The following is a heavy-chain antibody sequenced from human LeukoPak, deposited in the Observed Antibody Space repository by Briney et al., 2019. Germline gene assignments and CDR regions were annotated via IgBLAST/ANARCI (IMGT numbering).Heavy chain of an antibody. Sequence: GGSLRLSCAASGFTFSNAWMSWVREAPGKGLEWVGRIKSKTDGGTTDYAAPVKGRFTISRDDSKNTLYLQMNSLKTEDTAVYYCTTSHDFWSGYDAFDIWGQGTMVTVSS. D-gene: IGHD3-3*01. CDR2: IKSKTDGGTT. J-gene: IGHJ3*02. CDR3: TTSHDFWSGYDAFDI. CDR1: GFTFSNAW. V-gene: IGHV3-15*01.